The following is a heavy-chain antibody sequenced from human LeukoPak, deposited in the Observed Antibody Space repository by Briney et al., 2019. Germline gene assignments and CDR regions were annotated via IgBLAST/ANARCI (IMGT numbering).Heavy chain of an antibody. D-gene: IGHD1-1*01. CDR3: ARDTTN. CDR1: GFNLHSYA. CDR2: IYSGGST. V-gene: IGHV3-53*01. J-gene: IGHJ4*02. Sequence: PGGSLRLSCIVSGFNLHSYAMTWVRQAPGKGLEWVSVIYSGGSTYYADSVKGRFTISRDNSKNTLYLQMNSLRAEDTAVYYCARDTTNWGQGTLVTVSS.